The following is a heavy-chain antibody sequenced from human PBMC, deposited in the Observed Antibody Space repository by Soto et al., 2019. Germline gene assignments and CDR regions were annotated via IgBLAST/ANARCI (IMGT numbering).Heavy chain of an antibody. CDR1: GGSISSSSYY. CDR2: IYYSGST. V-gene: IGHV4-39*01. CDR3: ARPAGDTYDILTGYEVHWFDP. J-gene: IGHJ5*02. Sequence: PSETLSLTCTVSGGSISSSSYYWGWIRQPPGKGLEWIGSIYYSGSTYYNPSLKSRVTISVGTSKNQFSLKLRSVTAADTAVYYCARPAGDTYDILTGYEVHWFDPWGQGTLVTVSS. D-gene: IGHD3-9*01.